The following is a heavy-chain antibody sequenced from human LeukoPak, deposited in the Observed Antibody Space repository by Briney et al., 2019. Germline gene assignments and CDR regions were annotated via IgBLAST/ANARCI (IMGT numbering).Heavy chain of an antibody. V-gene: IGHV3-53*01. CDR1: GFTVSSNY. J-gene: IGHJ5*02. CDR2: IYSGGST. CDR3: ARVHYGDYGLWWFDP. Sequence: GGSLRLSCAASGFTVSSNYMSWVRHAPGKGLEWVSVIYSGGSTYYADSVKGRFTISRDNSKNTLYLQMNSLRAEDTAVYYCARVHYGDYGLWWFDPWGQGTLVTVSS. D-gene: IGHD4-17*01.